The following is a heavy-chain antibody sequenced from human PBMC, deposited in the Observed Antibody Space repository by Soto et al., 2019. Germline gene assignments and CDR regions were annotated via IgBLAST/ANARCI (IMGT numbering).Heavy chain of an antibody. CDR1: GFTFSDYY. CDR3: ARDKHERIEQQPPSQGWFDP. D-gene: IGHD6-13*01. V-gene: IGHV3-11*01. J-gene: IGHJ5*02. CDR2: ISSSGSTI. Sequence: GGSLRLSCAASGFTFSDYYMSWIRQAPGKGLEWVSYISSSGSTIYYADSVKGRFTISRDNAKNSLYLQMNSLRAEDTAVYYCARDKHERIEQQPPSQGWFDPWGQGTLVTVSS.